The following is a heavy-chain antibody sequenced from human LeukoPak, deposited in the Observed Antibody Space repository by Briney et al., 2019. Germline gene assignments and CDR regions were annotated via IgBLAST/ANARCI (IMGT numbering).Heavy chain of an antibody. CDR1: GYSFTSYW. CDR2: IYPGDSDT. J-gene: IGHJ5*02. V-gene: IGHV5-51*01. Sequence: GESLKISCKGSGYSFTSYWIGWVRQMPGKGLEWMGIIYPGDSDTRYSPSFQGQVTISADKSISTAYLQWSSLKASDTAMYYCARHAFPAGQPPSWFDPWGQGTLVTVSS. CDR3: ARHAFPAGQPPSWFDP.